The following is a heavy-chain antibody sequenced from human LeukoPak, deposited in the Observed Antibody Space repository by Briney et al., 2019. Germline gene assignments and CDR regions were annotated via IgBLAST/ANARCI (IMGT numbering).Heavy chain of an antibody. D-gene: IGHD3-22*01. CDR2: IYTSGST. CDR3: ARDRYYYDSSAYQPFDY. V-gene: IGHV4-4*07. J-gene: IGHJ4*02. CDR1: GGSISSYY. Sequence: PSETLSLTCTISGGSISSYYWSWIRQPAGKGLEWIGRIYTSGSTNYNPSLKSRVAMSVDTSKNQFSLKLSSVTAADTAVYYCARDRYYYDSSAYQPFDYWGQGTLVTVSS.